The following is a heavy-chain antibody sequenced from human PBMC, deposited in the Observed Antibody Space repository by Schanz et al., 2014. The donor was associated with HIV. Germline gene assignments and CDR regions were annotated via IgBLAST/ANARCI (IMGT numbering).Heavy chain of an antibody. D-gene: IGHD4-17*01. CDR2: IKQDGSEK. V-gene: IGHV3-7*01. CDR1: GFTFSRYW. CDR3: AKGGFYGDYVSYYYGLDV. Sequence: EVQLVESGGGLVQPGGSLRLSCAASGFTFSRYWMSWVRQAPGKGLEWVANIKQDGSEKHYVASVKGRFTISRDNAKNSLYLQMSSLRADDTAVYYCAKGGFYGDYVSYYYGLDVWGQGTTVTVSS. J-gene: IGHJ6*02.